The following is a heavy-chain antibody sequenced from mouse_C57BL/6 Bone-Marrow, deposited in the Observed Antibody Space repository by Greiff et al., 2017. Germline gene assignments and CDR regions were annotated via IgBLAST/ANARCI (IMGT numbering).Heavy chain of an antibody. CDR3: ARLDDGYPWFAY. CDR2: ISNLAYSI. Sequence: DVKLVESGGGLVQPGGSLKLSCAASGFTFSDYGMAWVRQAPRKGPEWVAFISNLAYSIYYADTVTGRFTISRENAKNTLYLEMSSLRSEDTAMYYCARLDDGYPWFAYWGQVTLVTVSA. J-gene: IGHJ3*01. CDR1: GFTFSDYG. V-gene: IGHV5-15*01. D-gene: IGHD2-3*01.